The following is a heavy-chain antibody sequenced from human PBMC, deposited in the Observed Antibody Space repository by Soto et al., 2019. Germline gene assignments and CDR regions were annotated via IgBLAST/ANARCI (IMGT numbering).Heavy chain of an antibody. V-gene: IGHV3-73*01. D-gene: IGHD6-6*01. J-gene: IGHJ3*02. CDR3: TRQLVRFDETFDI. Sequence: GSLRLSCAASGFTFSGSAMHWVRQASGKGLEWVGRIRSKANSYATAYAASVKGRFTISRDDSKNTAYLQMNSLKTEDTAVYYCTRQLVRFDETFDIWGQGTMVTVSS. CDR2: IRSKANSYAT. CDR1: GFTFSGSA.